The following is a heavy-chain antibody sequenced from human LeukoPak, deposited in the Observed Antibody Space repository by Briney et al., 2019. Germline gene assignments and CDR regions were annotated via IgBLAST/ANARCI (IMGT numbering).Heavy chain of an antibody. D-gene: IGHD4-11*01. CDR3: TTTTVTTRIDAFDI. J-gene: IGHJ3*02. V-gene: IGHV3-49*04. CDR2: IRSKAYGGTT. Sequence: GGSLRLSCAASGFTFSDAWMTWVRQAPGKGLEWVGFIRSKAYGGTTEYAASVKGRFTISRDDSKSIAYLQMNSLKTEDTAMYYCTTTTVTTRIDAFDIWGQGTMVTVSS. CDR1: GFTFSDAW.